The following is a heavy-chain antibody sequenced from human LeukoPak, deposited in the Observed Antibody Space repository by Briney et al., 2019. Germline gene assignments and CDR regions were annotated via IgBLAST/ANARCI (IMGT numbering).Heavy chain of an antibody. CDR2: IIPIFGTP. CDR3: ARDFRPPNAGSGNYERMFDP. J-gene: IGHJ5*02. V-gene: IGHV1-69*06. Sequence: SVKVSCKASGGTFSSYAISWVRQAPGQGLEWMGGIIPIFGTPNYAQKFQGRVTTTAEKSTSTTYMELSSLRSEDTAVYYCARDFRPPNAGSGNYERMFDPWGQGTLVTVSS. D-gene: IGHD3-10*01. CDR1: GGTFSSYA.